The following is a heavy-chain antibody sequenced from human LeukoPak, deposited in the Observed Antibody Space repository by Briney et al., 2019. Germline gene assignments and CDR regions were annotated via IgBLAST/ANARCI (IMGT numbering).Heavy chain of an antibody. CDR3: AKDGWLDY. CDR1: GFSFTNYD. D-gene: IGHD6-19*01. CDR2: IRYDGTNK. J-gene: IGHJ4*02. Sequence: GGSLRLSCAASGFSFTNYDMHWVRQAPGKGLEWVAFIRYDGTNKYYTDSVKGRFTISRDNSKNTLYLQMNSLRAEGTALYYCAKDGWLDYWGQGTLVTVSS. V-gene: IGHV3-30*02.